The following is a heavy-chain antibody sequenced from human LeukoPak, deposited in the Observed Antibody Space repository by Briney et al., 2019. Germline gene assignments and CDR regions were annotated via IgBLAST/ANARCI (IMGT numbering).Heavy chain of an antibody. CDR1: GGSISSGDYY. CDR2: IYYSGST. Sequence: SETLSLTCTVSGGSISSGDYYWSWIRQPPGKGLEWIGYIYYSGSTYYNPSLKSRVTISVDTSKNQFSLKLSSVTAADTAVYYCAGVPYCSGGSCYTYYYYGMDVWGQGTTVTVSS. D-gene: IGHD2-15*01. V-gene: IGHV4-30-4*01. CDR3: AGVPYCSGGSCYTYYYYGMDV. J-gene: IGHJ6*02.